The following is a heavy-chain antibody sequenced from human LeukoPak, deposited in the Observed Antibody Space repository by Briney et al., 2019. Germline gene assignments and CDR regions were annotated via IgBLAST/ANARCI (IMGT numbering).Heavy chain of an antibody. CDR1: GFTFSDYY. Sequence: GGFLRLSCAASGFTFSDYYMSWIRQAPGKGLEWVSVIYSGGSTYYADSVKGRFTISRDNSKNTLYLQMNSLRAEDTAVYYCARGGGGSFQPFDYWGQGTLVTVSS. J-gene: IGHJ4*02. CDR2: IYSGGST. V-gene: IGHV3-53*01. D-gene: IGHD2-15*01. CDR3: ARGGGGSFQPFDY.